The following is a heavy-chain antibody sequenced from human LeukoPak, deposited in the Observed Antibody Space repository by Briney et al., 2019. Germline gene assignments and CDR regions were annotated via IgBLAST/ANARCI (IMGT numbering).Heavy chain of an antibody. V-gene: IGHV3-30*02. Sequence: GGSLRLSCAASGFTFSNYVIHWVRQAPGKGLEWVAFIRSDGSNKYYADSVRGRLTISRDSSKNTLYLQMNSLRVEDTAVYYCAKGLGYYMDAWGKGTTVTVSS. J-gene: IGHJ6*03. CDR3: AKGLGYYMDA. CDR2: IRSDGSNK. CDR1: GFTFSNYV.